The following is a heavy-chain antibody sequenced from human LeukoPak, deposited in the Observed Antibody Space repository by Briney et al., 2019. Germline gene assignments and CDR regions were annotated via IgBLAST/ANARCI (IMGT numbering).Heavy chain of an antibody. D-gene: IGHD3-10*01. CDR1: GGSISSSSYY. CDR2: IYYSGST. V-gene: IGHV4-39*07. CDR3: ASRSYYGSGRYYYYYMDV. J-gene: IGHJ6*03. Sequence: SETLSLTCTVSGGSISSSSYYWGWIRQPPGKGLEWIGSIYYSGSTYYNPSLKSRVTISVDTSKNQFSLKLSSVTAADTAVYYCASRSYYGSGRYYYYYMDVWGKGTTVTISS.